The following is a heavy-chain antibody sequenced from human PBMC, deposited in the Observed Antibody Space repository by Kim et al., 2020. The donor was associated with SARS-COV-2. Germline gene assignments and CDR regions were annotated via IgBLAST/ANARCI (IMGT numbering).Heavy chain of an antibody. Sequence: AQKFQGRVTMTRNTSISTAYMELSSLRSEETAVYYCARAGPAIYDPLIDIWGQGTMVTVSS. D-gene: IGHD3-16*01. V-gene: IGHV1-8*01. CDR3: ARAGPAIYDPLIDI. J-gene: IGHJ3*02.